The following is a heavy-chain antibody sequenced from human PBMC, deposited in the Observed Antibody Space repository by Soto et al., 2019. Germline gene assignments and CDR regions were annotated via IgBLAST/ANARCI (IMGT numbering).Heavy chain of an antibody. J-gene: IGHJ5*02. V-gene: IGHV1-18*04. CDR1: GYTFTNYG. D-gene: IGHD6-13*01. Sequence: ASVKVSCKASGYTFTNYGITWVRPAPGEGLEWMGWISGYNGHTNNAQKVQGRVTMTTDTSTSTAYRELRSVRSDDTAVVCCARSRAATGTSWLDPWGQGTLVTVSS. CDR2: ISGYNGHT. CDR3: ARSRAATGTSWLDP.